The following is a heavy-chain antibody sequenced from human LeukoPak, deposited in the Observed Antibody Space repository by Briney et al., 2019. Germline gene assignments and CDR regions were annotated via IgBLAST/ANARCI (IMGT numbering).Heavy chain of an antibody. CDR1: GGSINSSSYY. CDR2: IYYSGST. D-gene: IGHD1-26*01. CDR3: ARWVGGSSTVGLNFDY. J-gene: IGHJ4*02. Sequence: SETLSLTCTVSGGSINSSSYYWGWIRQPPGKGLEWIGSIYYSGSTYYNPSLKSRVTISVDTSKNQFSLKLSSVTAADTAVYYCARWVGGSSTVGLNFDYWGQGTLVTVSS. V-gene: IGHV4-39*07.